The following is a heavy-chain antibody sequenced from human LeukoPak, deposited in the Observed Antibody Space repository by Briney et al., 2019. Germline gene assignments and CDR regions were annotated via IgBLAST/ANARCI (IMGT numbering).Heavy chain of an antibody. J-gene: IGHJ5*02. CDR3: AREVAYYYGSSGYRGRFDP. CDR2: ISAYNGNT. D-gene: IGHD3-22*01. V-gene: IGHV1-18*01. CDR1: GYTFTSYG. Sequence: ASVKVSCKASGYTFTSYGISWVRQAPGQGLEWMGWISAYNGNTNYAQKLQGRVTMTTDTSTSTAYMELRSLRSDDTAVYYCAREVAYYYGSSGYRGRFDPWGQGTLVTVSS.